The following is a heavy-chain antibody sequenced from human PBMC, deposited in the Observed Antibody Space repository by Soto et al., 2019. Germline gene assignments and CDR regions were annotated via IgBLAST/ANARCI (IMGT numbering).Heavy chain of an antibody. Sequence: PGGSLRLSCAASGFTVSSNYMSWVRQAPGKGLEWVSFIYSGGSTYYADSVKGRFTIPRDKSKNTLYLQMNSLRADDTAMYYCEREGGSSSGHFDYWGQGT. CDR1: GFTVSSNY. CDR3: EREGGSSSGHFDY. J-gene: IGHJ4*02. V-gene: IGHV3-66*01. CDR2: IYSGGST. D-gene: IGHD6-6*01.